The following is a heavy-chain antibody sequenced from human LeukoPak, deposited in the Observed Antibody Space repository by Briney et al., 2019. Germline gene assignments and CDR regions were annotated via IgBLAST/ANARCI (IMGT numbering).Heavy chain of an antibody. Sequence: SETLSLTCTVSGDSISSGGFYWDWIRQPPGKGLEWIGYISHTGITDYNPSLKSRLTISIDRSKNQFSLKLSSVTAADTAVYYCARMGYYGSGSYSAFDYWGQGTLVTVSS. J-gene: IGHJ4*02. CDR3: ARMGYYGSGSYSAFDY. D-gene: IGHD3-10*01. V-gene: IGHV4-30-2*01. CDR2: ISHTGIT. CDR1: GDSISSGGFY.